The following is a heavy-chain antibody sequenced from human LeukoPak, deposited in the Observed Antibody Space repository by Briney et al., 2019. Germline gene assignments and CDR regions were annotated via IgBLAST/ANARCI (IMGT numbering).Heavy chain of an antibody. D-gene: IGHD4-17*01. Sequence: GSSVKVSCKASGGTFSSYAISWVRQAPGQGLEWMGGIIPIFGTANYAQKFQGRVTITTDEPTSTAYMEPSSLRSEDTAVYYCARGPLYGAFDYWGQGTLVTVSS. J-gene: IGHJ4*02. CDR1: GGTFSSYA. CDR2: IIPIFGTA. V-gene: IGHV1-69*05. CDR3: ARGPLYGAFDY.